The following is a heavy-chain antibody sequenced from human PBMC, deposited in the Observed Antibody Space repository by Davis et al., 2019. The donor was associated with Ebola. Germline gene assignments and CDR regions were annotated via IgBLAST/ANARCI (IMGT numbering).Heavy chain of an antibody. V-gene: IGHV1-18*01. CDR3: ARVVTVGIDAFDI. Sequence: ASVKVSCKASGGTFSSYVISWVRRAPGQGLEWMGWISAYNGNTNYAQKLQGRVTMTTDTSTSTAYMELRSLRSDDTAVYYCARVVTVGIDAFDIWGQGTMVTVSS. J-gene: IGHJ3*02. CDR2: ISAYNGNT. CDR1: GGTFSSYV. D-gene: IGHD4-23*01.